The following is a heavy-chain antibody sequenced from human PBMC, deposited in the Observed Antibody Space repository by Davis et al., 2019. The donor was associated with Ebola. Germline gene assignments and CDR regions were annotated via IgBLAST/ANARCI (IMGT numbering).Heavy chain of an antibody. V-gene: IGHV3-30*18. CDR2: ISYDGSNK. D-gene: IGHD6-13*01. J-gene: IGHJ6*02. CDR3: AKDYSSSWYPTYYYYGMDV. Sequence: VGSLRLSCAASGFTFSSYGMHWVRQAPGKGLEWVAVISYDGSNKYYADSVKGRFTISRDNSKNTLYLQMNSLRAEDTAVYYCAKDYSSSWYPTYYYYGMDVWGQGTTVTVSS. CDR1: GFTFSSYG.